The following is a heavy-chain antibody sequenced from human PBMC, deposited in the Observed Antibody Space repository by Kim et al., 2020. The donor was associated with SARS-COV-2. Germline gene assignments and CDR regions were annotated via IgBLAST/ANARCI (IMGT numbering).Heavy chain of an antibody. D-gene: IGHD3-10*01. CDR1: GYTFTSYA. V-gene: IGHV7-4-1*02. Sequence: ASVKVSCKASGYTFTSYAMNWVRQAPGQGLEWMGWINTNTGNPTYAQGFTGRFVFSLDTSVSTAYLQISSLKAEDTAVYYCARSKRITMVRGVIPPVMGYYGMDVWGQGTTVTVSS. CDR2: INTNTGNP. J-gene: IGHJ6*02. CDR3: ARSKRITMVRGVIPPVMGYYGMDV.